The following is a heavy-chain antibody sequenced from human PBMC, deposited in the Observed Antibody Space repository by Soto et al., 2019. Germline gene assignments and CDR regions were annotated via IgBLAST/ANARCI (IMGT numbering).Heavy chain of an antibody. CDR1: GGTFSSYT. CDR3: ARELWQQLVLSGFDP. V-gene: IGHV1-69*08. CDR2: IIPLLGIA. Sequence: QVQLVQSGAEVKKPGSSVKVSCKASGGTFSSYTISWVRQAPGQGLEWMGRIIPLLGIANYAQKFQGRVTITADKSTSTTYMELRSLSSEDTAVYYCARELWQQLVLSGFDPWGQGTLVTVSS. J-gene: IGHJ5*02. D-gene: IGHD6-13*01.